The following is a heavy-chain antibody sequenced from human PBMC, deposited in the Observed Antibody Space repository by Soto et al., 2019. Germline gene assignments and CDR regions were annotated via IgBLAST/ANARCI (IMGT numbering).Heavy chain of an antibody. D-gene: IGHD2-2*01. J-gene: IGHJ6*02. CDR3: AREPMPEHYYYGMDV. Sequence: PSETLSLTCTVSGGSISSVDYYWSWVRQTPGKALEWIGYIYYSGSTYYNPSLKSRMSMSVDTSKNQFSLKLRSVTAADTAIYYCAREPMPEHYYYGMDVWGQGTTVTVSS. CDR1: GGSISSVDYY. V-gene: IGHV4-30-4*01. CDR2: IYYSGST.